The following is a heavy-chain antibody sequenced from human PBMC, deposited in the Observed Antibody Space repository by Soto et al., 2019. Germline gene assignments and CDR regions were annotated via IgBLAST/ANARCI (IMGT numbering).Heavy chain of an antibody. D-gene: IGHD1-20*01. J-gene: IGHJ4*02. V-gene: IGHV3-33*01. Sequence: QGQLVESGGGVVQPGRSLRLSCVASGFDFKTYGMHWVRQAPGKGLEWVAVIGFDGTNIHYSDSASGRFSISRDNSENTVSLQMNSLRVEDTALYYCVRTACVINNCSYRGVRWGQGTLVTV. CDR1: GFDFKTYG. CDR3: VRTACVINNCSYRGVR. CDR2: IGFDGTNI.